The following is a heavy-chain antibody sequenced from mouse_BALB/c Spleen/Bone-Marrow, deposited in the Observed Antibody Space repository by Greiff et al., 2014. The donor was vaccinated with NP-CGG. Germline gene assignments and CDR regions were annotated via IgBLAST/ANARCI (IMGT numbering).Heavy chain of an antibody. CDR2: IWGGGSI. CDR3: AKHTLRYYAMDY. J-gene: IGHJ4*01. CDR1: GFSLTDYG. V-gene: IGHV2-6-5*01. Sequence: QVQLKESGPGLVAPSQSLSITCTVSGFSLTDYGVSWIRQPPGKGLEWLGVIWGGGSIYYNSSLKSRLSISKDNSKSQVFLKMNNLQTDDTAMYYCAKHTLRYYAMDYWGQGTSVTVSS. D-gene: IGHD1-1*01.